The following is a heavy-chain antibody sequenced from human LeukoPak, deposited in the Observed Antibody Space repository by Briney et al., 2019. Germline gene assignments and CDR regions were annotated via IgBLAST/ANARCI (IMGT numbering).Heavy chain of an antibody. CDR1: GHTFTDYY. D-gene: IGHD3-10*01. J-gene: IGHJ3*01. V-gene: IGHV1-2*02. Sequence: ASVKASCKASGHTFTDYYIHWVRQAPGQGLEWMGWINPNSGGTKFARNFQVRVTMTRDTSIRTAYMELSRLRSDDTAVYYCARGHGYGSGSYYNVPKYWGQGTMVTVSS. CDR3: ARGHGYGSGSYYNVPKY. CDR2: INPNSGGT.